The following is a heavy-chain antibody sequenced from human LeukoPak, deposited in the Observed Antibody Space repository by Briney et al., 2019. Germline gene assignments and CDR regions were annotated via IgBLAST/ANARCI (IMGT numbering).Heavy chain of an antibody. CDR3: ARDGDLTAYYHFDY. CDR2: INPNSGGT. CDR1: GYTFTGYY. Sequence: ASVKVSCKASGYTFTGYYMHWVRQAPGQGLEWMGWINPNSGGTNYAQKFQGRVTMTRDTSISTAYMELSRLISDDTAVYYCARDGDLTAYYHFDYWGQGTLVTVSS. V-gene: IGHV1-2*02. D-gene: IGHD3-9*01. J-gene: IGHJ4*02.